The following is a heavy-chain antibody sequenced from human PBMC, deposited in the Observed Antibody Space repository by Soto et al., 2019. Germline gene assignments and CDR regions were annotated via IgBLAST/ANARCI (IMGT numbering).Heavy chain of an antibody. D-gene: IGHD6-6*01. Sequence: QVHLVQSGAEVKKPGASVKVSCKASNETLTTYGISWVRQAPGQGLEWMGWVSSYSGHSSSAQEFQDRVIMTTDTSTTTAYMELRSLTSDDSAVYFCARDSSSSGYYYGMDVWGQGTTVTVSS. CDR3: ARDSSSSGYYYGMDV. CDR1: NETLTTYG. J-gene: IGHJ6*02. CDR2: VSSYSGHS. V-gene: IGHV1-18*01.